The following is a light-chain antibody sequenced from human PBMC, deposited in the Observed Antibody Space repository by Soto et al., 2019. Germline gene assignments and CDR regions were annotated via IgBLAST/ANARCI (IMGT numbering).Light chain of an antibody. CDR2: DVS. J-gene: IGKJ3*01. Sequence: EIVLTQSPATLPLSPGERATLSCRASETISKSLAWYQQRRGQPPRLLMYDVSSRASDLPARFSGSGSGTDFTLTISSLEPEDFAIYYCQQRINWPFTFGPGTKVDF. CDR3: QQRINWPFT. CDR1: ETISKS. V-gene: IGKV3-11*01.